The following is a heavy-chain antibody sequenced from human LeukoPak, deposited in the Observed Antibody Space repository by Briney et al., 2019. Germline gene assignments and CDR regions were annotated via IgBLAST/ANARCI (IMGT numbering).Heavy chain of an antibody. CDR2: INHSGST. CDR3: ARRSIAAAGTRVWFDP. CDR1: GGSFSGYY. D-gene: IGHD6-13*01. Sequence: SETLSLTCAVYGGSFSGYYWSWIRQPPAKGLEWIGEINHSGSTNYNPSLKSRVTISVDTSKNQFSLKLSSVTAADTAVYYCARRSIAAAGTRVWFDPWGQGTLVTVSS. J-gene: IGHJ5*02. V-gene: IGHV4-34*01.